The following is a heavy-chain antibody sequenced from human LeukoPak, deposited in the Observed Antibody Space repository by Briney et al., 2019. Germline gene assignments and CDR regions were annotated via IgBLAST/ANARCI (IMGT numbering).Heavy chain of an antibody. Sequence: GGSLRLSCAASGFTFSSYSMNWVRQAPGKGLEWVSSISSSSSYIYYADSVKGRFTISRDNAKNSLYLQMNSLRAEDTAVYYCARDLNADNHYSSGWEWYFDYWGQGTLVTVSS. D-gene: IGHD6-19*01. CDR1: GFTFSSYS. V-gene: IGHV3-21*01. CDR3: ARDLNADNHYSSGWEWYFDY. J-gene: IGHJ4*02. CDR2: ISSSSSYI.